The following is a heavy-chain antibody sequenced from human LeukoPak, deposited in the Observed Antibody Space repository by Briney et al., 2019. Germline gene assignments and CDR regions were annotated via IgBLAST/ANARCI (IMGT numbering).Heavy chain of an antibody. CDR3: ARATIYSGYDPFDY. J-gene: IGHJ4*02. CDR2: IIPILGIA. CDR1: GGTFSSYA. V-gene: IGHV1-69*04. D-gene: IGHD5-12*01. Sequence: ASVKVSCKASGGTFSSYAISWVRQAPGQGLEWMGRIIPILGIANYAQKFQGRVTITADKSTSTAYMELSSLRSEDTAVYYCARATIYSGYDPFDYWGQGTLVTVSS.